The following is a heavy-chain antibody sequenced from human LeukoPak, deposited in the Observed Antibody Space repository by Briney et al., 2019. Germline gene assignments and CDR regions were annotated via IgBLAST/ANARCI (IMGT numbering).Heavy chain of an antibody. CDR1: GFTFSSYG. CDR3: AKEGIPLWCSSTSCYDYYYYMDV. J-gene: IGHJ6*03. CDR2: IRYDGSNK. V-gene: IGHV3-30*02. Sequence: GGSLRLSCAASGFTFSSYGMHWVRQAPGKGLEWVAFIRYDGSNKYYADSVKGRFTISRDNSKNTLYLQMNSLRAEDTAVYYCAKEGIPLWCSSTSCYDYYYYMDVWGKGTTVTVSS. D-gene: IGHD2-2*01.